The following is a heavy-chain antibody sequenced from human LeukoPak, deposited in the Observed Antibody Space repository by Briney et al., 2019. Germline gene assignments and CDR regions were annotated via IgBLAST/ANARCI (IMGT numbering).Heavy chain of an antibody. CDR1: GGSISSSSYY. CDR2: IYYSGST. CDR3: ARHGAPGSLAP. Sequence: SETLSLTCTVSGGSISSSSYYWGWIRQPPGKGLEWIGSIYYSGSTYYNPSLKSRVTISVDTPKNQFSLKLSSVTAADTAVYYCARHGAPGSLAPWGQGTLVTVSS. V-gene: IGHV4-39*01. D-gene: IGHD1-14*01. J-gene: IGHJ5*02.